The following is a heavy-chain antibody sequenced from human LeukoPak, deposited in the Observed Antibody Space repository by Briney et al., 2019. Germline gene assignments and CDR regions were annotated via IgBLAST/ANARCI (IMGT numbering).Heavy chain of an antibody. CDR2: ISGSGGST. J-gene: IGHJ4*02. CDR3: AKDYDFWSAEYYFDY. Sequence: GGSLRLSCAASGFTFSSYAMSWVRQAPGKGLEWVSAISGSGGSTYYADSVKGRFTISRDNSKNTLYLQMNSLRAEDTAVYYCAKDYDFWSAEYYFDYWGQGTLVTASS. D-gene: IGHD3-3*01. CDR1: GFTFSSYA. V-gene: IGHV3-23*01.